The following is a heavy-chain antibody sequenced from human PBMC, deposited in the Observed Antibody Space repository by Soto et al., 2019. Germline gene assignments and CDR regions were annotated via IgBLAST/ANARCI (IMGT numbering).Heavy chain of an antibody. D-gene: IGHD6-13*01. Sequence: PSETLSLTCTVSSVSISSSYWSWIRQPPGKGLEWIGYISHSGNTRYNPSLQSRVSISAETSQNRISLKLSSVTAADTAVYYCAKGGIAAAGTLDYWGQGTLVTVSS. CDR2: ISHSGNT. CDR3: AKGGIAAAGTLDY. V-gene: IGHV4-59*01. CDR1: SVSISSSY. J-gene: IGHJ4*02.